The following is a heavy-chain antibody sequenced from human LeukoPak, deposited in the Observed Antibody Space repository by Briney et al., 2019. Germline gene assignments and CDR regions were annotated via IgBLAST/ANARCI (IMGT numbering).Heavy chain of an antibody. J-gene: IGHJ4*02. CDR1: GFTFSSYG. CDR3: AKDSLFTYYYDSSGYYSSGYFDY. CDR2: IRYDGSNK. V-gene: IGHV3-30*02. Sequence: GGSLRLSCAASGFTFSSYGMHWVRQAPGKGLEWVAFIRYDGSNKYYADSVKGRFTISRDNSKNTLYLQMNSLRAEDTAVYYCAKDSLFTYYYDSSGYYSSGYFDYWGQGTLVTVSS. D-gene: IGHD3-22*01.